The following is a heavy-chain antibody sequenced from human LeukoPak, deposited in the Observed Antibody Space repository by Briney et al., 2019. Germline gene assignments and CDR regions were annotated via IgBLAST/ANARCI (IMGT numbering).Heavy chain of an antibody. CDR2: FYYSGST. D-gene: IGHD5/OR15-5a*01. Sequence: SETLSLTRTVSGGSISSSSYYWGWIRQPPGKGLEWIGNFYYSGSTYYNPSLKSRVTISVDTSKNQFSLKLSSVTAADTAIYYCARRSVYHYFDYWGQGTLVTVSS. J-gene: IGHJ4*02. CDR3: ARRSVYHYFDY. CDR1: GGSISSSSYY. V-gene: IGHV4-39*01.